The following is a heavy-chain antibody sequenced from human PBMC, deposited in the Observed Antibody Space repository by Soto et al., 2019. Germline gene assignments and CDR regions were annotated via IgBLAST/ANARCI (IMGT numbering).Heavy chain of an antibody. J-gene: IGHJ4*02. D-gene: IGHD5-12*01. Sequence: QVQLQQWGAGLLKPAETLSLTCAVYGGSFSGYYWSWIRQPPGKGLEWIGEINHSGSTNYNPSLKSRVTISVDTSQNQFSLKLSSVTAADTAVYYCARGGRDGYTVWGQGTLVTVSS. V-gene: IGHV4-34*01. CDR3: ARGGRDGYTV. CDR1: GGSFSGYY. CDR2: INHSGST.